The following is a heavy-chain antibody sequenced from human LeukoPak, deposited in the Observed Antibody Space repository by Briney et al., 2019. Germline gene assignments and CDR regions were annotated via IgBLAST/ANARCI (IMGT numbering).Heavy chain of an antibody. CDR2: IYYSGST. J-gene: IGHJ5*02. D-gene: IGHD3-9*01. Sequence: KPSETLSLTCTVSGGSISSSSYYWGWIRQPPGKGLEWIGSIYYSGSTYYNPSLKSRVTISVDTSKNQFSLNLTSVTPADTALYFCARTHFDSLGWFDPWGQGIQVIVSS. CDR3: ARTHFDSLGWFDP. V-gene: IGHV4-39*07. CDR1: GGSISSSSYY.